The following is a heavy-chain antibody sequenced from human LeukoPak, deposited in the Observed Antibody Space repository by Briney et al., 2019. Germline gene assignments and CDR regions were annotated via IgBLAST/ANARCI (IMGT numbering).Heavy chain of an antibody. Sequence: GGSLRLSCAASGFTFSSYAMHWVRPAPGKGLEYVSAISSNGGSTYSANSVKGRFIISRDNFKSTLYLQMGSLRVEDTAVYYCAREASYSGSWWYFDHWGQGTLVTVSS. CDR3: AREASYSGSWWYFDH. V-gene: IGHV3-64*01. D-gene: IGHD6-13*01. J-gene: IGHJ4*02. CDR2: ISSNGGST. CDR1: GFTFSSYA.